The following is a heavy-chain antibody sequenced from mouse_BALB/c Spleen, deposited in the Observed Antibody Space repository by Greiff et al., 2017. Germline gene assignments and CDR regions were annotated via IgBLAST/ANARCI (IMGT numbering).Heavy chain of an antibody. J-gene: IGHJ2*01. CDR2: IDPSDSET. V-gene: IGHV1-69*02. Sequence: QVQLQQPGAELVKPGAPVKLSCKASGYTFTSYWMNWVKQRPGRGLEWIGRIDPSDSETHYNQKFKDKATLTVDKSSSTAYIQLSSLTSEDSAVYYCARWSGNYAWYFDYWGQGTTLTVSS. CDR1: GYTFTSYW. D-gene: IGHD2-1*01. CDR3: ARWSGNYAWYFDY.